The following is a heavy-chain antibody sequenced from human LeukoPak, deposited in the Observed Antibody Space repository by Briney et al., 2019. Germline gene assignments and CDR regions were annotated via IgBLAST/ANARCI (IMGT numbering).Heavy chain of an antibody. CDR1: GYTFTSYD. V-gene: IGHV1-8*01. CDR3: ARGLSSSWRYYYYYYMDV. Sequence: ASVKVSCKASGYTFTSYDIKWVRQATGQGLEWMGWMNPNSGNTGYAQKFQGRVTMTRNTSISTAYMELSSLRSEDTAVYYCARGLSSSWRYYYYYYMDVWGKGTTVTVSS. D-gene: IGHD6-13*01. CDR2: MNPNSGNT. J-gene: IGHJ6*03.